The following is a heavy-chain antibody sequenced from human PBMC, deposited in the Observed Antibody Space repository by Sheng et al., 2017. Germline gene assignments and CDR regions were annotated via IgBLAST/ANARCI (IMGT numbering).Heavy chain of an antibody. V-gene: IGHV3-23*01. D-gene: IGHD5-18*01. CDR1: GFTFSSYA. CDR3: AKVSGYSYGMSDY. Sequence: EVQLLESGGGLVQPGGSLRLSCAASGFTFSSYAMSWVRQAPGKGLEWVSAISGSGGTTYYADSVKGRFTISRDNSKNTLYLQMNSLRAEDTAEYYCAKVSGYSYGMSDYWGKGTLVTVSS. J-gene: IGHJ4*02. CDR2: ISGSGGTT.